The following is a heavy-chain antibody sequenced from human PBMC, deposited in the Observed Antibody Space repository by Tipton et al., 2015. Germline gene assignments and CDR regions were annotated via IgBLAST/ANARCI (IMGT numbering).Heavy chain of an antibody. Sequence: TLSLTCDVSGYSISSGYYWSWIRQPPGKGLEWIGSFFHSGNTFHNPSLRSRVIISVDTSKNQFSLTVTSVTAAHTAVYYCARGLLLWFGMSDYWGRGTLVTVSS. J-gene: IGHJ4*02. CDR2: FFHSGNT. CDR1: GYSISSGYY. V-gene: IGHV4-38-2*01. CDR3: ARGLLLWFGMSDY. D-gene: IGHD3-10*01.